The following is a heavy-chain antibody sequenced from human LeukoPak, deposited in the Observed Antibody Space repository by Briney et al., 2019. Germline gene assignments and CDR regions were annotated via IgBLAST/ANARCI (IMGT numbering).Heavy chain of an antibody. CDR1: GGSISSSTYY. CDR2: IYYSGSS. V-gene: IGHV4-39*02. CDR3: ATPGRIAVASEFDS. Sequence: TSETLSLTCTVSGGSISSSTYYWAWIRQPPGKGLEWIGYIYYSGSSYYNPSLKSRVTISVDSSQNHFSLKLSSVTAADTATYYCATPGRIAVASEFDSWGHGTPLSVSS. J-gene: IGHJ4*03. D-gene: IGHD6-19*01.